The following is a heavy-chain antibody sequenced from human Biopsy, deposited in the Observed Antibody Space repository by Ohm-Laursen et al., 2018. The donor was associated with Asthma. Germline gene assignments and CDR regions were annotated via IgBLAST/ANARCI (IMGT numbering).Heavy chain of an antibody. D-gene: IGHD2-2*01. J-gene: IGHJ5*02. CDR2: INHSGST. Sequence: SETLSLTCTVSGGSISSGAYYWSWVRQPPGKGLEWIGEINHSGSTNYNPSLKSRVTISVDTSKNQFSLKLSSLTAADTAVYYCARAGKCSSTSCYNPGWFDPWGQGTLVTVSS. V-gene: IGHV4-39*07. CDR1: GGSISSGAYY. CDR3: ARAGKCSSTSCYNPGWFDP.